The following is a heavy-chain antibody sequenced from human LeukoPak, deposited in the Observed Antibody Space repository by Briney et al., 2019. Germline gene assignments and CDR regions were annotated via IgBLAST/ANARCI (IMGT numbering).Heavy chain of an antibody. D-gene: IGHD6-13*01. CDR3: ARAYSSSWYFNWFGP. J-gene: IGHJ5*02. CDR2: INHSGST. Sequence: PSETLSLTCAVYGGSFSGYYWSWIRQPPGKGLEWIGEINHSGSTYYNPSLKSRVTISVDTSKNQFSLNLSSVTAADTAVYYCARAYSSSWYFNWFGPWGQGTLVTVSS. V-gene: IGHV4-34*01. CDR1: GGSFSGYY.